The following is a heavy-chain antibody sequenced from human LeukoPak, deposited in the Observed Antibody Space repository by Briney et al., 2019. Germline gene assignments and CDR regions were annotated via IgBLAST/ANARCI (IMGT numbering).Heavy chain of an antibody. CDR1: GGSISSYY. Sequence: PSEALSLTCTVSGGSISSYYWSWIRQPPGKGLEWIGYIYYSGSTNYNPSLKSRVTISVDTSKNQFSLELSSVTAADTAVYYCARETSQKGAHYMDVWGKGTTVTTSS. V-gene: IGHV4-59*01. J-gene: IGHJ6*03. CDR3: ARETSQKGAHYMDV. CDR2: IYYSGST. D-gene: IGHD3-16*01.